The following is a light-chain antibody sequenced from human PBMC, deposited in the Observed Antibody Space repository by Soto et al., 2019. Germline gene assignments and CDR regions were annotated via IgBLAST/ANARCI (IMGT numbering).Light chain of an antibody. V-gene: IGKV3-11*01. Sequence: EIVLTQSPATLSLSPGERATLSCRASQSVSSYLAWYQQKPGQAPRLLMYDASNRATGIPARFSGSGSGTDFTLTISSLEPEDFAVYYCQHRSNWSWTFGQGDQGGYQT. CDR2: DAS. CDR3: QHRSNWSWT. CDR1: QSVSSY. J-gene: IGKJ1*01.